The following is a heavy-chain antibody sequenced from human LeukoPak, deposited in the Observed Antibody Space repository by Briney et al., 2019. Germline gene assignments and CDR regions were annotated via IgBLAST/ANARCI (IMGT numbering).Heavy chain of an antibody. V-gene: IGHV1-8*01. Sequence: GASVKVSCKASGFTFTSYDINWVRQATGQGLEWMGWMNPNSGNTGYAQKFQGRVTMTRNTSISTAYMELSSLRSEDTAAYYCARGRKMATIAYWGQGTLVTVSS. J-gene: IGHJ4*02. CDR2: MNPNSGNT. CDR1: GFTFTSYD. CDR3: ARGRKMATIAY. D-gene: IGHD5-24*01.